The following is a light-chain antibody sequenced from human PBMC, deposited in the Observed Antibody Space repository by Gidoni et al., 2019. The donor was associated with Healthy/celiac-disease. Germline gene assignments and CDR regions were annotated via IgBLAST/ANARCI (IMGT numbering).Light chain of an antibody. CDR3: MQALQTPFT. V-gene: IGKV2-28*01. CDR2: LGS. CDR1: RSLLHSNGYNY. Sequence: DSVMTQSPLSLPVTPGAPASISCRSSRSLLHSNGYNYLDWYLQKPGQSPQLLIYLGSNRASGVPDRFSGSGSGTDFTLTISRVEAEDVGVYYCMQALQTPFTFGPGTKVEIK. J-gene: IGKJ3*01.